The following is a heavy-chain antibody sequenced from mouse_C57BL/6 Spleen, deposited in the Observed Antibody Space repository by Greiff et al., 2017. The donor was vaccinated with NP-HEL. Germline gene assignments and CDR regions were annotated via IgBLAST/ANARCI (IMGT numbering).Heavy chain of an antibody. CDR3: TPAPVAY. CDR2: IDPETGGT. Sequence: QVQLKESGAELVRPGASVTLSCKASGYTFTDYEMHWVKQTPVHGLEWIGAIDPETGGTAYNQKFKGKAILTADKSSSTAYMELRSLTSEDAAVYYCTPAPVAYWGQGTLVTVSA. J-gene: IGHJ3*01. CDR1: GYTFTDYE. V-gene: IGHV1-15*01.